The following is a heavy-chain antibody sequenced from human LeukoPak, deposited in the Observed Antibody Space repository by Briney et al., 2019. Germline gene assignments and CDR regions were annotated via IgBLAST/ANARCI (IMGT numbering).Heavy chain of an antibody. J-gene: IGHJ6*02. CDR1: GYTFTSYA. CDR2: IIPIFGTA. D-gene: IGHD2-21*02. Sequence: ASVKVSCKASGYTFTSYAISWVRQAPGQGLEWMGGIIPIFGTANYAQKFQGRVTITADESTSTAYMELSSLRSEDTAVYYCAKIIRGMNLAYCGGDCYAEGMDVWGQGTTVTVSS. CDR3: AKIIRGMNLAYCGGDCYAEGMDV. V-gene: IGHV1-69*13.